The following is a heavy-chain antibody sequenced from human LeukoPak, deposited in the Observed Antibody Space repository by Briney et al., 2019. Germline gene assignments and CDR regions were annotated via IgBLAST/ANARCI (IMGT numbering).Heavy chain of an antibody. CDR3: ARVYCSSTSCYHFDY. Sequence: PSETLSLTCAVSDDSFSSHYWTWIRQPPGKGLEWIGYISYIGRTNYNPSLKSRVTISIDTSKNQFSLKLSSVTAADTAVYYCARVYCSSTSCYHFDYWGQGTLVTVSS. V-gene: IGHV4-59*11. CDR2: ISYIGRT. CDR1: DDSFSSHY. D-gene: IGHD2-2*01. J-gene: IGHJ4*02.